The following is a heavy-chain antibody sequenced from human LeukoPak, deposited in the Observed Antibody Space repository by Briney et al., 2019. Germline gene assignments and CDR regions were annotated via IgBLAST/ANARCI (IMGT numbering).Heavy chain of an antibody. J-gene: IGHJ3*02. CDR1: GFIVSHNY. CDR3: AREGYCSGGSWGCAFDI. V-gene: IGHV3-53*01. CDR2: IYIDGTT. Sequence: PGGSLRLSCAASGFIVSHNYMTWVRQAPGKGLEWISVIYIDGTTYYADSVKGRFTISRDNAKNSLYLQMNSLRAEDTAVYYCAREGYCSGGSWGCAFDIWGQGTMVTVSS. D-gene: IGHD2-15*01.